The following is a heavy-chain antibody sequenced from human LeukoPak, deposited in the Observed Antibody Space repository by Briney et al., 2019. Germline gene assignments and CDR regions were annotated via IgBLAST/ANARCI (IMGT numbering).Heavy chain of an antibody. CDR3: ARVYGDYVGY. Sequence: GGSLRLSCAASGFTFSIYYMSWVRQAPGKGLEWVANIEGDGTEKYYVDSVKGRFTISRDNAKNSLHLQMNSLRAEDTAVYYCARVYGDYVGYWGQGTLVTVSS. CDR1: GFTFSIYY. V-gene: IGHV3-7*04. CDR2: IEGDGTEK. D-gene: IGHD4-17*01. J-gene: IGHJ4*02.